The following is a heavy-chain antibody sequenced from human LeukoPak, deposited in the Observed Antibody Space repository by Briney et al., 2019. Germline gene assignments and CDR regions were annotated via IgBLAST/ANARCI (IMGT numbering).Heavy chain of an antibody. CDR1: GGSISSSSYY. J-gene: IGHJ5*02. Sequence: SETLSLTCTVSGGSISSSSYYWGCIRQPPGKGLEWSGNIYHSGGSYYNPSLKSRVTILVDTSKNQFSLKLSSVAAADTAVYYCAKEGTTGIHYLFDPWGEGNVVTVSS. CDR3: AKEGTTGIHYLFDP. CDR2: IYHSGGS. D-gene: IGHD1-1*01. V-gene: IGHV4-39*07.